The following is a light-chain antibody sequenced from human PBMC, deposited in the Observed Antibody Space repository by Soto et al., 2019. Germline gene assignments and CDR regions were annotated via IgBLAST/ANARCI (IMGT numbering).Light chain of an antibody. V-gene: IGKV1-5*03. J-gene: IGKJ1*01. CDR1: QTISSW. CDR3: QQYNSYS. Sequence: DIQMTQSPSTLSGSVGDRVTITCRASQTISSWLAWYQQKPGKAPKLLIYKASTLKSGVPSRFSGSGSGTEITLTITSVQPDDFATYYCQQYNSYSFGQGTKVDIK. CDR2: KAS.